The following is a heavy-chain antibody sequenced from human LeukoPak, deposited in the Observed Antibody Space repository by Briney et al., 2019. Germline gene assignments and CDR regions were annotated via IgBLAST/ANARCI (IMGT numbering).Heavy chain of an antibody. CDR3: ASSTQLGPSFFDF. D-gene: IGHD2-2*01. CDR2: IYYTGTT. Sequence: SETQSLTCTVSGAPLSSYFWTWIRQPPGKGLEWIGYIYYTGTTNFNPSLKSRVTTSVDTSKNQFSLNLSSVTAADTAVYYCASSTQLGPSFFDFWGRGTLVTVSS. CDR1: GAPLSSYF. J-gene: IGHJ4*02. V-gene: IGHV4-59*01.